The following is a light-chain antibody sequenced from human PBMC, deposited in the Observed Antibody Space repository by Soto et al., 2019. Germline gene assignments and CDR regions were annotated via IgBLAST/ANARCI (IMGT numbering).Light chain of an antibody. CDR1: QSITSW. V-gene: IGKV1-5*01. Sequence: DIQLTQSPSTLSASVGDRVTITCRASQSITSWLAWYQQKPGKAPKLLIYDASSLESGVPSRFSGSGSETEFTLTISSLQPDDFATYYCQQYNSYSFGPGTKVDIK. J-gene: IGKJ3*01. CDR2: DAS. CDR3: QQYNSYS.